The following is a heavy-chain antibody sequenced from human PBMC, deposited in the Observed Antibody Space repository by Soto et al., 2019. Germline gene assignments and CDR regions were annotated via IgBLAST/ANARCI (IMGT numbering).Heavy chain of an antibody. J-gene: IGHJ4*02. Sequence: GGSLRLSCAASGFTFSNAWMSWVRQAPGKGLEWVGRIKSKTDGGTTDYAAPVKGRFTISRDDSKNTLYLQMNSLKTEDTAVYYCTTAADDYIWGSYPIDYWGQGTLVTVSS. CDR1: GFTFSNAW. V-gene: IGHV3-15*01. CDR3: TTAADDYIWGSYPIDY. CDR2: IKSKTDGGTT. D-gene: IGHD3-16*02.